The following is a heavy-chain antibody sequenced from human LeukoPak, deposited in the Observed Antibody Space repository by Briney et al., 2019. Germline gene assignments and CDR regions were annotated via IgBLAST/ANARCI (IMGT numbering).Heavy chain of an antibody. CDR3: AGPLSSSGYYYYFDY. V-gene: IGHV1-46*01. CDR1: GYTFTSYY. J-gene: IGHJ4*02. D-gene: IGHD3-22*01. CDR2: INPSGGST. Sequence: ASVKVSCKASGYTFTSYYMHWVRQAPGQGLEWMGIINPSGGSTSYAQKFQGRVTMTRDTSTSTVYMELSSLRSEDTAVYYCAGPLSSSGYYYYFDYWGQGTLVTVSP.